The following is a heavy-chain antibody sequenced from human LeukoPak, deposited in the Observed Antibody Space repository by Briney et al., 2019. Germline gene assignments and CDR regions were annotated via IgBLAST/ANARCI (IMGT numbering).Heavy chain of an antibody. J-gene: IGHJ4*02. V-gene: IGHV1-46*01. CDR1: GYTFTSYY. Sequence: GASVKVSCKASGYTFTSYYMHWVRQAPGQGLEWVGIINPSGGSTSYAQKFQGRVTMTSDTSKKSVYLELSSLRSEDTAVYYCARVVTGYSGYDFRGSGGTYFDYWGQGTLVTASS. CDR3: ARVVTGYSGYDFRGSGGTYFDY. D-gene: IGHD5-12*01. CDR2: INPSGGST.